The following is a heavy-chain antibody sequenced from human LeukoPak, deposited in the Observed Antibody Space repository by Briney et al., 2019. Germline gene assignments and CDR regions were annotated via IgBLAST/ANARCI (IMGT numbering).Heavy chain of an antibody. D-gene: IGHD1-26*01. CDR2: ISYDGSNK. CDR1: GFTFSSWA. CDR3: ARDSSLLRDAFDI. V-gene: IGHV3-30-3*01. J-gene: IGHJ3*02. Sequence: SGGSLRLSCAASGFTFSSWAMHWVRQAPGKGLEWVTMISYDGSNKYYADSVKGRFTISRDNSKNTLYLQMNSLRAEDTAVYYCARDSSLLRDAFDIWGQGTMVTVSS.